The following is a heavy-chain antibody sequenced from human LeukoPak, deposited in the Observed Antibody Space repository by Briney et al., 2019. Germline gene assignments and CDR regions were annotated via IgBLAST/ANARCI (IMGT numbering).Heavy chain of an antibody. CDR2: ISGRSSFI. V-gene: IGHV3-21*01. CDR1: GFTFSDYS. J-gene: IGHJ4*02. Sequence: AGGSLRLSCAASGFTFSDYSMNWVRQAPGKGLEWVSSISGRSSFIYYADSVKGRFTISRDNAKNSLYLQMNSLRAEDTAVYYCAREPTTVTTDASFDYWGQGTLVTVSS. CDR3: AREPTTVTTDASFDY. D-gene: IGHD4-17*01.